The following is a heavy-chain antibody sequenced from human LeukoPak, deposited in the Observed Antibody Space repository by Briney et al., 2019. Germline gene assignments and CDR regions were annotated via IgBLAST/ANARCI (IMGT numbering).Heavy chain of an antibody. Sequence: ASETLSLTCTVSGGSISNYYWSWIRQPPGRGLEWIGYIYYRGSINYNPSLRSRVTLSVDKSKNQFSLKLSSVTAADTAVYYCARTFQDDGSGYYYYYGMDVWGHGTTVTVSS. D-gene: IGHD3-22*01. J-gene: IGHJ6*02. CDR3: ARTFQDDGSGYYYYYGMDV. CDR1: GGSISNYY. CDR2: IYYRGSI. V-gene: IGHV4-59*01.